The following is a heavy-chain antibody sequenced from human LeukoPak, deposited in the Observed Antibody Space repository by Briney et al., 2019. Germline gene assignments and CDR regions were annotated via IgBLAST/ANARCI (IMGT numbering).Heavy chain of an antibody. V-gene: IGHV3-30*18. CDR3: AKDGGGAATSAKTSRYYYYGMDV. CDR1: GFAFSSYG. J-gene: IGHJ6*02. CDR2: ISYDGSNK. Sequence: GGSLRLSCAASGFAFSSYGMHWVRQAPGKGLEWVAVISYDGSNKYYADSVKGRFTISRDNSKNTLYLQMNSLRAEDTAVYYCAKDGGGAATSAKTSRYYYYGMDVWGQGTTVTVSS. D-gene: IGHD3-16*01.